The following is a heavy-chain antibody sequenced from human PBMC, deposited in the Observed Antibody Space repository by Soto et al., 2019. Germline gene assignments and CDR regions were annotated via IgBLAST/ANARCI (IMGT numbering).Heavy chain of an antibody. Sequence: PGESLKISCKGSGYSFTSYWISWVRQMPGKGLEWMGRIDPSDSYTNYSPSFQGHVTISADKSISTAYLQWSSLKASDTAMYYRATQYCSSTSCYGYYYYMDVWGKGTTVTVSS. CDR2: IDPSDSYT. CDR3: ATQYCSSTSCYGYYYYMDV. V-gene: IGHV5-10-1*01. CDR1: GYSFTSYW. J-gene: IGHJ6*03. D-gene: IGHD2-2*01.